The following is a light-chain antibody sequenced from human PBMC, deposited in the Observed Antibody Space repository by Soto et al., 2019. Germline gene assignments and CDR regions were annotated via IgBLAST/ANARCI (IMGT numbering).Light chain of an antibody. Sequence: DIQMTQSPSSLSVSIGDRVIITCRASQSISTYLNWYQYKPGKAPRLVIFRSSTLQSGVPSRFSGRGSGTDFTLTISSLQPEDFATYFCQQTFSPYVSFGGGNRVEI. CDR1: QSISTY. V-gene: IGKV1-39*01. CDR2: RSS. J-gene: IGKJ4*01. CDR3: QQTFSPYVS.